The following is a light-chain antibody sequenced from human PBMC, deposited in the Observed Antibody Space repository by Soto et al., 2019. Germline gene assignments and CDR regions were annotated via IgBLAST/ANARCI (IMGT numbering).Light chain of an antibody. CDR3: QHYDHYPWT. J-gene: IGKJ1*01. V-gene: IGKV1-5*03. CDR1: QHIRDL. Sequence: IQMTQSPSMVSASVGDKVIITCRASQHIRDLLAWYQQRPGKAPKLLIYKASHLQTGVPSRFSGTGFGTEFTLTFPSLQPDDLATYYCQHYDHYPWTFGQGTKVEV. CDR2: KAS.